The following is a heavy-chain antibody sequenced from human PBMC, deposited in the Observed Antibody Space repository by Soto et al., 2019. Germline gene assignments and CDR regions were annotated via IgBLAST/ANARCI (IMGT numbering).Heavy chain of an antibody. V-gene: IGHV1-46*01. D-gene: IGHD3-22*01. CDR3: ARALYDTDSVPVGANRRYDGIDF. CDR1: QYTFTNYS. J-gene: IGHJ6*02. Sequence: ASVKVSCKASQYTFTNYSVHWVRQAPGQGLEWVGIINASSGSTNYARRFRGRVTMTRDTSTSTVYMELSSLRSEDTAVYYCARALYDTDSVPVGANRRYDGIDFWGQWTTVTVSS. CDR2: INASSGST.